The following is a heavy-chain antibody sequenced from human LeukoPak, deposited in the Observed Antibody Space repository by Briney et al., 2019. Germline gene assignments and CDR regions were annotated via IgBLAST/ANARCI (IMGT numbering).Heavy chain of an antibody. D-gene: IGHD2-21*01. CDR3: ARDCGGSTHVCTHAFDI. CDR2: INPSGGT. J-gene: IGHJ3*02. Sequence: ASVKVSCKAFGYTFTSYYVHWVRQAPGQGLEWMGIINPSGGTNYAQKFQGRVTMTRDTSTSTVYMELSSLRSEDTAVYYCARDCGGSTHVCTHAFDIWGQGTMVTASS. CDR1: GYTFTSYY. V-gene: IGHV1-46*01.